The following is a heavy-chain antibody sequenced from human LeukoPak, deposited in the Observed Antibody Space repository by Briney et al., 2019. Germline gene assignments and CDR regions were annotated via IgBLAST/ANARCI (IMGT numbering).Heavy chain of an antibody. J-gene: IGHJ4*02. D-gene: IGHD1-1*01. CDR1: GGSFSGYY. Sequence: SETLSLTCAVYGGSFSGYYWSWIRQPPGKGLEWIGEINHSGSTNYNPSLKSRVTISVDTSKNQFSLKLSSVTAADTAVYYCARDTGGLTLLPTYIFDYWGQGTLVTVSS. V-gene: IGHV4-34*01. CDR2: INHSGST. CDR3: ARDTGGLTLLPTYIFDY.